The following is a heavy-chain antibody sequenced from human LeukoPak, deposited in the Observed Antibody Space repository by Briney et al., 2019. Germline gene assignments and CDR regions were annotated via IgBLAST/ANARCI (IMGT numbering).Heavy chain of an antibody. CDR1: GDSINSLDL. CDR2: MYLSGTT. J-gene: IGHJ4*02. D-gene: IGHD3-22*01. CDR3: AGLVGRYSSGLYYYYLDY. Sequence: SGTRSLTCTVSGDSINSLDLWSWVRQPPGKGLEWIGEMYLSGTTHSNPSVKSRVTISIDKSKNQFFLNLSSVTAADTAVYYCAGLVGRYSSGLYYYYLDYWGQGTLVTVSS. V-gene: IGHV4-4*02.